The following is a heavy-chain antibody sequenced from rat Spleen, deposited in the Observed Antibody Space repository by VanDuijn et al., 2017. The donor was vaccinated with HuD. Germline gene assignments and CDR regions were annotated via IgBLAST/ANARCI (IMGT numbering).Heavy chain of an antibody. CDR2: INYDGSGT. J-gene: IGHJ2*01. V-gene: IGHV5-29*01. CDR3: VRSVFDY. Sequence: EVQLVEPGRGLVQPGRSLKPSCAASPLTFSAPYMARVRQAPTKGLEWVATINYDGSGTYYRDSVKGRFTISRDNAKSTLYLQMDSLRSEDTATYYCVRSVFDYWGQGVMVTVSS. CDR1: PLTFSAPY.